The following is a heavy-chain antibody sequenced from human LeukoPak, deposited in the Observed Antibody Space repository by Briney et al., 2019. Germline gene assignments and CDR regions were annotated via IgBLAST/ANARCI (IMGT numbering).Heavy chain of an antibody. Sequence: QPGRSLRLSCAASGFTFSGYGMHWVRQTQGKGLEWVAVISYDGSNKYYADSVKGRFTISRDNSKNTMYLQMNSLRAEDTAMYYCAKDGSGLTYYFDQWGQGTLVTVSS. CDR1: GFTFSGYG. V-gene: IGHV3-30*18. CDR2: ISYDGSNK. CDR3: AKDGSGLTYYFDQ. J-gene: IGHJ4*02. D-gene: IGHD5-12*01.